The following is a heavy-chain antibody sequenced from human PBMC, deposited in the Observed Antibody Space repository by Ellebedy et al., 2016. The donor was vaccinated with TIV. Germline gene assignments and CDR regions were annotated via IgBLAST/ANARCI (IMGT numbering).Heavy chain of an antibody. D-gene: IGHD1-1*01. V-gene: IGHV5-51*01. CDR1: GYSFTSYG. Sequence: GESLKISCKGSGYSFTSYGIGWVRQMPGKGLEWMGIIYPGDSDTRYSPSFQGQVTISADKSISTAYLQWRSLKASDTAMYYCARLPSERESPVPDSWGQGTLVTVSS. CDR3: ARLPSERESPVPDS. CDR2: IYPGDSDT. J-gene: IGHJ4*02.